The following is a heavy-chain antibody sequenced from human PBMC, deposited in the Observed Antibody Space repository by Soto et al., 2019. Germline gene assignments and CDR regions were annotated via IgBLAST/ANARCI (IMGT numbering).Heavy chain of an antibody. Sequence: EVQLVESGGGLIKPGGSLRLSCAASGFTFSSYSMNWVRQAPGKGLEWVSSISSSSSYIYYADSVKGRFTISRDNAKNSLYLQMNSLRAEDTAVYYCARDAMGSGWFNDYWGQGTLVTVSS. J-gene: IGHJ4*02. V-gene: IGHV3-21*01. CDR2: ISSSSSYI. D-gene: IGHD6-19*01. CDR1: GFTFSSYS. CDR3: ARDAMGSGWFNDY.